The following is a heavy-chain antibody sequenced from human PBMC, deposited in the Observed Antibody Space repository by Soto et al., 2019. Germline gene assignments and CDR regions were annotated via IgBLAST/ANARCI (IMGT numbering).Heavy chain of an antibody. Sequence: ASVKVSCKASGYTFTGYYMHWVRQAPGQGLEWMGWINPNSGGTNYAQKLQGRVTMTTDTSTSTAYMELRSLRSDDTAVYYCASGDGRSDYGDYVNYYYYGMDVWGQGTTVTVSS. CDR3: ASGDGRSDYGDYVNYYYYGMDV. D-gene: IGHD4-17*01. CDR2: INPNSGGT. V-gene: IGHV1-2*02. CDR1: GYTFTGYY. J-gene: IGHJ6*02.